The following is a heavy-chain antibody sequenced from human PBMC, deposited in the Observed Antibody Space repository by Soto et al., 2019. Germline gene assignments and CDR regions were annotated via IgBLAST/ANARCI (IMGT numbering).Heavy chain of an antibody. D-gene: IGHD3-10*01. J-gene: IGHJ6*02. V-gene: IGHV5-51*01. CDR2: IYPGDSDT. CDR3: AGGGVRGVITRTRDYYGMDV. Sequence: GESLKVPCRGSGCSFTSYWSGWVRQMTGKGLEWMGIIYPGDSDTRYSPSFQGQVTISADKSISTAYLQWSSLKASDTAMYYCAGGGVRGVITRTRDYYGMDVWGQGTTVT. CDR1: GCSFTSYW.